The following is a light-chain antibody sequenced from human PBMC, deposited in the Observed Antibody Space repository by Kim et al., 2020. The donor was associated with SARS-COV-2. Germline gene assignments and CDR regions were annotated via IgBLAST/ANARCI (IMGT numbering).Light chain of an antibody. CDR2: DVS. Sequence: SIPVSCTGTSSDVGGYNYVSWYQQHRGKAPKLMIYDVSNRPSGVSNRFSGSKSGNTASLTISGLQAEDEADYYCSSYTSSSTYVFGTGTKVTVL. J-gene: IGLJ1*01. V-gene: IGLV2-14*03. CDR1: SSDVGGYNY. CDR3: SSYTSSSTYV.